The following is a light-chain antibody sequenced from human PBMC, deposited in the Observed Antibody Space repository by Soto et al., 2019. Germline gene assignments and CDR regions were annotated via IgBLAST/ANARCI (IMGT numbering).Light chain of an antibody. CDR1: QSISSS. CDR2: GAS. Sequence: EIVMTQSPATLSVSPGERATLSCRASQSISSSLAWFQQQPGQAPRLLIYGASTRAPGVPARFSGSGSETDFTLTISALQSEDFTVYYCQQYSNWPRTFGQGTKVDIK. V-gene: IGKV3D-15*01. CDR3: QQYSNWPRT. J-gene: IGKJ1*01.